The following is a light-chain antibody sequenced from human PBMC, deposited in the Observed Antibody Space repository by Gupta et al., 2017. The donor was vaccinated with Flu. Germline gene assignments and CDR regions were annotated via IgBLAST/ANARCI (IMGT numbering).Light chain of an antibody. J-gene: IGLJ2*01. CDR2: DVS. CDR3: CSYAGSSTLV. Sequence: QSALTQPRSVSGSPGQSVAISCTGTSSDVGGYNYVSWYQQHPGKAPKLMIYDVSQRPSGVPDRFSGSKSGNTASLTISGLQAEDEADYYCCSYAGSSTLVFGGGTKLTGL. V-gene: IGLV2-11*01. CDR1: SSDVGGYNY.